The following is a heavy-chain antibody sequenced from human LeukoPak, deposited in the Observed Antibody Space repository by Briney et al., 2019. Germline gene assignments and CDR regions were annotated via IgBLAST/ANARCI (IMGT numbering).Heavy chain of an antibody. CDR2: IYYSGST. D-gene: IGHD3-10*01. CDR3: ARSGIASQYDI. CDR1: GGSIGSSRYY. V-gene: IGHV4-39*07. J-gene: IGHJ4*02. Sequence: SETLSLTCTVSGGSIGSSRYYWGWIRQPPGKGLEFIGNIYYSGSTYDNLSLKSRVTQSIDTSKNQFSLNVSSVTAADTAVYYCARSGIASQYDIWGQGTLVIVSS.